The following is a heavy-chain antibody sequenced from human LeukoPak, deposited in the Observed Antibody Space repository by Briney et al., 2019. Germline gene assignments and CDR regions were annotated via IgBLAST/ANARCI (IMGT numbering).Heavy chain of an antibody. CDR3: ASKGCTGGNCKHYFDY. CDR1: GFTFSYYW. J-gene: IGHJ4*02. V-gene: IGHV3-7*03. CDR2: IKQDGSEE. D-gene: IGHD2-8*02. Sequence: GGSLRLSCAASGFTFSYYWMSWVRQAPGKGLEWVANIKQDGSEEYYVDSVKGRFTISRDNAKNSLYLQMNGLRAEDTAVYYCASKGCTGGNCKHYFDYWGQGTLVTVAS.